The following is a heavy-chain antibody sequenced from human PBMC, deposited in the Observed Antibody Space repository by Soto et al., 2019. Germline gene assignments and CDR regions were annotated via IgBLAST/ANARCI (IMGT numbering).Heavy chain of an antibody. J-gene: IGHJ3*02. Sequence: EVQVVESGGGLVKPGGSLRLSCAASGFTFSSYSMNWVRQAPGKGLEWVSCISGSSSYIYYADSVKGRFTISRDNAKNSLYLHMNSLRAEDTAVYYCARTDYGDYVRGAFDIWDQGTMVTVSS. CDR2: ISGSSSYI. D-gene: IGHD4-17*01. V-gene: IGHV3-21*01. CDR3: ARTDYGDYVRGAFDI. CDR1: GFTFSSYS.